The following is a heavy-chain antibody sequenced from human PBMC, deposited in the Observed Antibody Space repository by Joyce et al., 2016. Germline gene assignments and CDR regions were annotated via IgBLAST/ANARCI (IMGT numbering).Heavy chain of an antibody. D-gene: IGHD3-3*01. CDR1: GFAFSTFA. Sequence: EVQLAQSGRGLVQPGGSLRLSCAASGFAFSTFAMTWVRQVPGMGLEWVASIGGNGAATYYADAVKGRFTISRDNSRDTLYVQMNSLRVGDTAMYYCAKGILLNVAVVPSDTWGQGTLVTVSS. J-gene: IGHJ4*02. V-gene: IGHV3-23*04. CDR2: IGGNGAAT. CDR3: AKGILLNVAVVPSDT.